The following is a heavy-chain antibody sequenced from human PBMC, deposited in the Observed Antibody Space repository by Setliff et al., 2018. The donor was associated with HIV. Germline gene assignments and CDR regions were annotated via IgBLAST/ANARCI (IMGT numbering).Heavy chain of an antibody. D-gene: IGHD2-15*01. CDR2: INAGNGNT. J-gene: IGHJ3*02. Sequence: ASVKVSCKASGYTFTSYAMHWVRQAPGQRLEWMAWINAGNGNTKYSQEFQGRVTITADESTSTAYMELSSLRSDDTAVYYCARDREEAYCSGGSCYTDAFDIWGQGTMVTVSS. CDR1: GYTFTSYA. V-gene: IGHV1-3*01. CDR3: ARDREEAYCSGGSCYTDAFDI.